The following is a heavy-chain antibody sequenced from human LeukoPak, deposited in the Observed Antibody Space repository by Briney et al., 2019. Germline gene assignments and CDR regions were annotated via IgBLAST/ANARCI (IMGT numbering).Heavy chain of an antibody. CDR3: AKEAAAGPLDY. V-gene: IGHV3-7*01. J-gene: IGHJ4*02. Sequence: GGSLRLSCVASGFTFGSYWLSWVRQAPGKGLEWVANIKQDGSNKYYADSVKGRFTISRDNSKNTLYLQMNSLRAEDTAVYYCAKEAAAGPLDYWGQGTLVTVSS. CDR1: GFTFGSYW. D-gene: IGHD6-13*01. CDR2: IKQDGSNK.